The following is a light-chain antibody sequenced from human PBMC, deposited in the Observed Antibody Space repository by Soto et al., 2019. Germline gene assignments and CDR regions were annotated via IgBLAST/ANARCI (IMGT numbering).Light chain of an antibody. CDR3: QQYNNVPWT. Sequence: DIQMTQSPSTLSASVGDRVTITCRASQSINSWLAWYQQKPGKVPKLLIFKASTLQSGLPSRFSGSETGTEFTLTITRLQPDDFATYYWQQYNNVPWTCGQGNKLEIK. J-gene: IGKJ1*01. V-gene: IGKV1-5*03. CDR1: QSINSW. CDR2: KAS.